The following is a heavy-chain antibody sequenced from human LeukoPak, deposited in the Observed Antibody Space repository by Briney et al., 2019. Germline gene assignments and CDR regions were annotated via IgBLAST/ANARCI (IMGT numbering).Heavy chain of an antibody. J-gene: IGHJ4*02. CDR3: ARSKIDY. Sequence: GGSLRLSCAASGFTFSTYWMMWVRQAPGKGLEWAANINEDGSEKYYADSVEGRFTISRDNAKNSLDLQMSSLRADDTALYYCARSKIDYWGQGTLVTVSS. CDR1: GFTFSTYW. V-gene: IGHV3-7*01. CDR2: INEDGSEK. D-gene: IGHD4-11*01.